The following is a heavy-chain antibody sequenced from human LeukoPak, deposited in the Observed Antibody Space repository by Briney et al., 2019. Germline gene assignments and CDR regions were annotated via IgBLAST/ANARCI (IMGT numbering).Heavy chain of an antibody. D-gene: IGHD3-9*01. CDR2: INPNSGGT. J-gene: IGHJ3*02. CDR3: ARASDHYDILTGYYQSAFDI. CDR1: GYTFTGYY. Sequence: EASVKVSCKASGYTFTGYYMHWVRQAPGQGLEWMGWINPNSGGTNYAQKFQGRVTMTRDTSISTAYMELSRLRSDDTAVYYCARASDHYDILTGYYQSAFDIWGQGTMVTVSS. V-gene: IGHV1-2*02.